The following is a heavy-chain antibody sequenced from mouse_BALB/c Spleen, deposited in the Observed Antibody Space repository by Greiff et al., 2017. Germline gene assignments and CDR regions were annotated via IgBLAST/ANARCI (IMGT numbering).Heavy chain of an antibody. D-gene: IGHD2-14*01. CDR3: ASYRYGYYAMDY. CDR2: IDPANGNT. Sequence: EVQLQQSGAELVKPGASVKLSCTASGFNIKDTYMHWVKQRPEQGLEWIGRIDPANGNTKYDPKFQGKATITADTSSNTAYLQLSSLTSEDTAVYYCASYRYGYYAMDYWGQGTSVTVSS. J-gene: IGHJ4*01. V-gene: IGHV14-3*02. CDR1: GFNIKDTY.